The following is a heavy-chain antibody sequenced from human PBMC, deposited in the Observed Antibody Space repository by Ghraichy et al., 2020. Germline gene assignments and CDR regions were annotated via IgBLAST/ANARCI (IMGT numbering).Heavy chain of an antibody. V-gene: IGHV3-7*01. CDR3: ARDPYGDYKYGGTDY. J-gene: IGHJ4*02. CDR2: IKSDGSDS. D-gene: IGHD4-17*01. Sequence: GGSLRLSCAASGFTFSRHWMSWVRQAPGKGLEWVASIKSDGSDSFYLDSVKGRFTISRDNAENSVSLEMTSLRAEDTAIYYCARDPYGDYKYGGTDYWGRGTLVSVFS. CDR1: GFTFSRHW.